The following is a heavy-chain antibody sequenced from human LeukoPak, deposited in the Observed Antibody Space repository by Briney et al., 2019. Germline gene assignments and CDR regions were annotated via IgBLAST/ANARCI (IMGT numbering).Heavy chain of an antibody. D-gene: IGHD2-15*01. Sequence: SVKVSCKASGGTFSSYAISWVRQAPGQGLEWMGGIIPIFGTANYAQKFQGRVTITADESTSTAYMELSSLRSEDTAVYYCARGGYCSGGSCYSYYYYYYMDVWGKGTTVTVSS. CDR3: ARGGYCSGGSCYSYYYYYYMDV. J-gene: IGHJ6*03. CDR2: IIPIFGTA. CDR1: GGTFSSYA. V-gene: IGHV1-69*13.